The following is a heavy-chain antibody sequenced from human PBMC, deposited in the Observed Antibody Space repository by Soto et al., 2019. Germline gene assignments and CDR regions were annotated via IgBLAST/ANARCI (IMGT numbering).Heavy chain of an antibody. D-gene: IGHD2-8*01. V-gene: IGHV1-2*04. CDR1: GYSFTDYH. Sequence: AAVNVSCKASGYSFTDYHIHWVRQAPGQGLEWLGRINPKSGGTSTAQKFQGWVTMTTDTSISTASMELTRLTSDDTAIYYCARGDSTDCSNGVCSFFYNHDMDVWGQGTTVTVSS. CDR2: INPKSGGT. CDR3: ARGDSTDCSNGVCSFFYNHDMDV. J-gene: IGHJ6*02.